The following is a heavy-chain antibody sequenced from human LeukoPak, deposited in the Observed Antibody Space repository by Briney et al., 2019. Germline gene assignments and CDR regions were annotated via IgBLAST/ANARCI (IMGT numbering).Heavy chain of an antibody. D-gene: IGHD5-12*01. Sequence: PGGSLRLSCAASGFTFSSYSMNWVRQAPGKGLEWVSYISSSSSTIYYADSVKGRFTISRDNAKNSLYLQMNSLRAEDTAVYYCARNPYGGYENNGFDYWGQGTLVTVSS. V-gene: IGHV3-48*04. CDR1: GFTFSSYS. CDR2: ISSSSSTI. CDR3: ARNPYGGYENNGFDY. J-gene: IGHJ4*02.